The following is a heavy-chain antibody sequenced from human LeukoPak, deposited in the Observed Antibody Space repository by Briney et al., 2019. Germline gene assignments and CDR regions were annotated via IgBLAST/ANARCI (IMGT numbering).Heavy chain of an antibody. CDR1: GFTFSSYV. Sequence: GGSLRLSCAASGFTFSSYVMNWLRQAPGEGLEWVSTISGSDDRTFYADSVKGRFTISRDNSKNTVYLQMNSLRAGDTAVYYCAKVQRSDFDMNFDSWGQGTLVSVSS. CDR3: AKVQRSDFDMNFDS. D-gene: IGHD5-12*01. CDR2: ISGSDDRT. J-gene: IGHJ4*02. V-gene: IGHV3-23*01.